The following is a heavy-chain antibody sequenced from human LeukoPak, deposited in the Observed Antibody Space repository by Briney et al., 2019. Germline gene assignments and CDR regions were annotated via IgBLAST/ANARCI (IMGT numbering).Heavy chain of an antibody. CDR1: GYTFTSYG. CDR2: ISAYNGNT. J-gene: IGHJ4*02. Sequence: ASVKVSCKASGYTFTSYGISWMRQAPGQGLEWMGWISAYNGNTNYAQKLQGRVTMTTDTSTSTAYMELRSLRSDDTAVYYCARDRRIVGATTRSDYWGQGTLVTVSS. V-gene: IGHV1-18*01. CDR3: ARDRRIVGATTRSDY. D-gene: IGHD1-26*01.